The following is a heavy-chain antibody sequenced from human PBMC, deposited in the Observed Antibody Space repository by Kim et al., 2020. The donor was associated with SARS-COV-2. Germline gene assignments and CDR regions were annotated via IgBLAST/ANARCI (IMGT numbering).Heavy chain of an antibody. Sequence: SQTLSLTCAISGDSVSSNSAAWNWIRQSPSRGLEWLGRTYYRSKWYNDYAVSVKSRITINPDTSKNQFSLQLNSVTPEDTAVYYCAREPQLLGPSSSWYYLPGHFDYWGQATLVTVSS. CDR1: GDSVSSNSAA. CDR3: AREPQLLGPSSSWYYLPGHFDY. CDR2: TYYRSKWYN. J-gene: IGHJ4*02. V-gene: IGHV6-1*01. D-gene: IGHD6-13*01.